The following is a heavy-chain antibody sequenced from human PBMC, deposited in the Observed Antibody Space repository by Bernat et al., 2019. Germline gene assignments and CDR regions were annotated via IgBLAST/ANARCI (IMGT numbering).Heavy chain of an antibody. Sequence: EVQLVQSGAEVKKPGESLKISCKGSGYSFADYWIGWVRQMPGKGLEWVGIIYPSQSDTQYSPSFQGQVTISADKSISTAYLQWSSLKASDTAIYYCATRYYYGSGTNDHWGQGTLVTVSS. J-gene: IGHJ5*02. D-gene: IGHD3-10*01. CDR2: IYPSQSDT. CDR3: ATRYYYGSGTNDH. CDR1: GYSFADYW. V-gene: IGHV5-51*01.